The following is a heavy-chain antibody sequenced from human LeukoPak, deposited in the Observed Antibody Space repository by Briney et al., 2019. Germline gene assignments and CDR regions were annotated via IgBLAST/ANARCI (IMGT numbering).Heavy chain of an antibody. J-gene: IGHJ1*01. Sequence: PSETLSLTCTVSGGSISSYYWSWIRQPPGKGLEWIGYIYYSGSTNCNPSLKSRVTISVDTSKNQFSLKLSSVTAADTAVYYCAILGYCSGGSCYPAEYFQHWGQGTLVTVSS. CDR1: GGSISSYY. CDR3: AILGYCSGGSCYPAEYFQH. D-gene: IGHD2-15*01. V-gene: IGHV4-59*01. CDR2: IYYSGST.